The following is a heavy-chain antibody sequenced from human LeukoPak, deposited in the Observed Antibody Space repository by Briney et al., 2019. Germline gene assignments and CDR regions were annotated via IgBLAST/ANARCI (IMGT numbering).Heavy chain of an antibody. V-gene: IGHV4-34*01. J-gene: IGHJ2*01. D-gene: IGHD2-15*01. CDR3: ARYVVVAAVYRYFDL. CDR2: INHSGST. CDR1: GVSFSGYY. Sequence: PSETLSLTCAVYGVSFSGYYWSWMRQPRGKGREWIGEINHSGSTNYNRSLKSRVTISVDPSKNQFSLKLSSVTAADTAVYYCARYVVVAAVYRYFDLWGRGTLVTVSA.